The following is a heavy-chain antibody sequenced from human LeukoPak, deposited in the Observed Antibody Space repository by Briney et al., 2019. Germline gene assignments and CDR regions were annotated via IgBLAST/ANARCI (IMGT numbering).Heavy chain of an antibody. Sequence: PSETLSLTCTVSGGSIRSYYWSWIRQPPGKGLEWIGEISHSGSTNYNPSLKSRVTISVDTSKNQFSLKLSSVTAADTAVYYCAAQYSGYVRLDYWGQGTLVTVSS. CDR1: GGSIRSYY. CDR3: AAQYSGYVRLDY. D-gene: IGHD5-12*01. J-gene: IGHJ4*02. V-gene: IGHV4-34*01. CDR2: ISHSGST.